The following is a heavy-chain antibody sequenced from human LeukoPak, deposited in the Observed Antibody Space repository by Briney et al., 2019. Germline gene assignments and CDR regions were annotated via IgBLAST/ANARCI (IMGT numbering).Heavy chain of an antibody. V-gene: IGHV1-18*01. CDR1: GYTFTSYG. CDR2: ISAYNGNT. CDR3: ARTLFDSSGWYNNWGSPYYYYYMDV. Sequence: GASVKVSCKASGYTFTSYGISWVRQAPGQGLEWMGWISAYNGNTNYAQKLQGRVTMTTDTSTSTAYMELRSLRSDDTAVYYCARTLFDSSGWYNNWGSPYYYYYMDVWGKGTTVTVSS. D-gene: IGHD6-19*01. J-gene: IGHJ6*03.